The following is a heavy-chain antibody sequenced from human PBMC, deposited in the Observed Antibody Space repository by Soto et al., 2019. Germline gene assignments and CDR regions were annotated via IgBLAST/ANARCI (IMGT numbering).Heavy chain of an antibody. CDR3: APGGGSYSLFDY. V-gene: IGHV3-23*01. D-gene: IGHD1-26*01. CDR2: ISGSGGST. CDR1: GFTFSSYA. J-gene: IGHJ4*02. Sequence: GGSLRLSCAASGFTFSSYAMSWVRQAPGKGLEWVSAISGSGGSTYYADSVKGRFTISRDNSKNTLYLQMNSLRAEDTAVYYCAPGGGSYSLFDYWGQGTLVTVSS.